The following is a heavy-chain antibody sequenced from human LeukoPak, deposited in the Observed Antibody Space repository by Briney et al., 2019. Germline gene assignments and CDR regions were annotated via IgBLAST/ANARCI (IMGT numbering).Heavy chain of an antibody. CDR3: ARVMVRGVIYVDY. CDR2: IYYSGST. D-gene: IGHD3-10*01. J-gene: IGHJ4*02. V-gene: IGHV4-39*07. Sequence: SETLSLTCTVSGGSISSTTYYWGWIRQPPGKGLEWIGSIYYSGSTYYNPSLKSRVTISVDTSKNQFSLKLSSVTAADTAVYYCARVMVRGVIYVDYWGQGTLVTVSS. CDR1: GGSISSTTYY.